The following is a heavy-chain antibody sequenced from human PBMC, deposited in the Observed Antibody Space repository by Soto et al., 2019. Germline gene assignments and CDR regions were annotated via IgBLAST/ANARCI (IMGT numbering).Heavy chain of an antibody. Sequence: EVQLVESGGGLVQPGGSLRLSCAASGFTVSSNYMSWVRQAPGKGLEWVSVIYSGGSTYYAVSVKGRFTISRDNSKNTLYLQMNSLRAEDTAVYYCAREGIAARTYYYYYMDVWGKGTTVTVSS. D-gene: IGHD6-6*01. J-gene: IGHJ6*03. CDR1: GFTVSSNY. CDR3: AREGIAARTYYYYYMDV. V-gene: IGHV3-66*01. CDR2: IYSGGST.